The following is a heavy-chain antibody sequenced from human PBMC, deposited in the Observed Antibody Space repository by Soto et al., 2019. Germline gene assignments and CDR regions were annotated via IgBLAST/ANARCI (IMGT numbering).Heavy chain of an antibody. Sequence: QMQLVQSGGGLVKPGGSLTLSCKASGFTFSDYYMIWVRQTPGQRLEWLSYISDSGSTIYYADSVRARFTIFRENAANSVYLQLDGLTDGDTAFYYCARGGSGWTRGGWLGPWGQGSLVTVSS. CDR1: GFTFSDYY. V-gene: IGHV3-11*01. D-gene: IGHD6-25*01. J-gene: IGHJ5*02. CDR2: ISDSGSTI. CDR3: ARGGSGWTRGGWLGP.